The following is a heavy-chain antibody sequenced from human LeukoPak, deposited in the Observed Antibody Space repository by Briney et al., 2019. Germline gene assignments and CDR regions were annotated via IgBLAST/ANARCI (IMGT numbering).Heavy chain of an antibody. CDR1: SGSFSGYY. D-gene: IGHD3-10*01. Sequence: SETLSLTCAVYSGSFSGYYWSWIRQPPGKGLEWIGEINHSGSTNYNPSLKSRVTISVDTSKNQFSLKLSSVTAADTAVYYCARGYFGYYYGSGSYYIGDYFDYWGQGTLVTVSS. J-gene: IGHJ4*02. CDR2: INHSGST. V-gene: IGHV4-34*01. CDR3: ARGYFGYYYGSGSYYIGDYFDY.